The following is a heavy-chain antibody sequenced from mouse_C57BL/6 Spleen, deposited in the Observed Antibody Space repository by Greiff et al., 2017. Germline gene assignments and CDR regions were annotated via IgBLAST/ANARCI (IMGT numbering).Heavy chain of an antibody. CDR2: IYPGDGDT. V-gene: IGHV1-82*01. CDR1: GYAFSSSW. J-gene: IGHJ2*01. CDR3: ARWVYDGYFYYFDY. D-gene: IGHD2-3*01. Sequence: QVQLQQSGPELVKPGASVKISCKASGYAFSSSWMNWVKQRPGKGLEWIGRIYPGDGDTNYNGKFKGKATLTADKSSSTAYMQLSSLTSEDSAVYFCARWVYDGYFYYFDYWGQGTTLTVSS.